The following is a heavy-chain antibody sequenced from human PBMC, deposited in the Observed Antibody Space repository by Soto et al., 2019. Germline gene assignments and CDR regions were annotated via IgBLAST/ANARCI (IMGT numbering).Heavy chain of an antibody. CDR1: GFTFGDYY. D-gene: IGHD2-15*01. V-gene: IGHV3-11*06. J-gene: IGHJ5*02. Sequence: GGSLRLSCAGSGFTFGDYYMSWIRQAPGKGLEWLSYISPGSRYPAYADSVKGRFTISRDNAKRSLYLQMMSLTAEDTAIYYCVRGGGGGLFDPWGQGTMVTVSS. CDR3: VRGGGGGLFDP. CDR2: ISPGSRYP.